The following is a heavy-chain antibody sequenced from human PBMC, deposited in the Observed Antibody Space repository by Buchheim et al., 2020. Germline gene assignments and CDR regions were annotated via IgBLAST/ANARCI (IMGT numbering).Heavy chain of an antibody. CDR2: IYYSGST. CDR1: GGSISSYY. D-gene: IGHD2-8*01. J-gene: IGHJ6*02. Sequence: QVQLQESGPGLVKPSETLSLTCTVSGGSISSYYWSWIRQPPGKGLEWIGYIYYSGSTNYNPSLKSRVTISVDTSKNQFSLKLSSVTAADTAVYYCARDPGYCTNGVCYGAFYYYYGMDVWGQGTT. CDR3: ARDPGYCTNGVCYGAFYYYYGMDV. V-gene: IGHV4-59*01.